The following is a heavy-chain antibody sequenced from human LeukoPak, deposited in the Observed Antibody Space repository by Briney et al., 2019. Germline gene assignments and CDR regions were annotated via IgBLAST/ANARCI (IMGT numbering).Heavy chain of an antibody. CDR2: IYTGDSDT. CDR1: GYSFTSHW. V-gene: IGHV5-51*01. J-gene: IGHJ5*02. Sequence: GESLKISCKGSGYSFTSHWIGWVRQMPGKGLEWMGIIYTGDSDTRYSPSFQGQVTISADKSISTAYLQWSSLKASDTAMYYCARTVIAARQDWFDPWGQGTLVTVSS. CDR3: ARTVIAARQDWFDP. D-gene: IGHD6-6*01.